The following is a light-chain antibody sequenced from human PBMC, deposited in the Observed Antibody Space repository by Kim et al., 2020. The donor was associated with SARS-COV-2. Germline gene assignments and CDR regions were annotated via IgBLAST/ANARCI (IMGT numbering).Light chain of an antibody. CDR3: QQYNDWPLT. V-gene: IGKV3D-15*01. Sequence: SLSPGERATLSCTASQSSGTDLAWYQHNPGQAPRLLIYHAFTRATGIPARISGSGSGTEFTLTISSLQSEDFAVYYCQQYNDWPLTFGGGTKLEIK. J-gene: IGKJ4*01. CDR1: QSSGTD. CDR2: HAF.